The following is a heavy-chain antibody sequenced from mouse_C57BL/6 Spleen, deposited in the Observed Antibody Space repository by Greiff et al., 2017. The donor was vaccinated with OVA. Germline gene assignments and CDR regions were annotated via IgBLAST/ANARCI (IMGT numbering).Heavy chain of an antibody. CDR2: ISYDGSN. D-gene: IGHD4-1*01. Sequence: DVQLQESGPGLVKPSQSLSLTCSVTGYSITSGYYWNWIRQFPGNKLEWMGYISYDGSNNYNPSLKNRISITRDTSKNQFFLKLNSVTTEDTATYYCARDLGPGYFDYWGQGTTLTVSS. CDR3: ARDLGPGYFDY. J-gene: IGHJ2*01. CDR1: GYSITSGYY. V-gene: IGHV3-6*01.